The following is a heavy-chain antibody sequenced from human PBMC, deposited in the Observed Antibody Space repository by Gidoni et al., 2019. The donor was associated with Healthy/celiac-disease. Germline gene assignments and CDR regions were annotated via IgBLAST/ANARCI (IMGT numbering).Heavy chain of an antibody. CDR2: ISYDGSNK. Sequence: QVQLVESGGGVVQPGRSLRLSCAASGFTFSSYGMNWVRQAPGKGLGWVAVISYDGSNKYYADSVKGRFTISRDNSKNTLYLQMNSLRAEDTAVYYCAKDLLGIQLWSGGMDVWGQGTTVTVSS. CDR3: AKDLLGIQLWSGGMDV. CDR1: GFTFSSYG. D-gene: IGHD5-18*01. V-gene: IGHV3-30*18. J-gene: IGHJ6*02.